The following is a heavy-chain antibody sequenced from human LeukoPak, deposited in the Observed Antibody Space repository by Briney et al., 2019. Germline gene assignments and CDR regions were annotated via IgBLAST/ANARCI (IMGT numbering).Heavy chain of an antibody. CDR2: LERESGET. V-gene: IGHV1-24*01. Sequence: ASVKVSCKVSGSALSDLAMQWVRQVPGKGLEWMGGLERESGETLYSEKFQGRVTMAQDTSTDTAYMDLTSLTSEDTAVYYCATGHSTGYHYWFDPWGQGTLVTVSS. CDR1: GSALSDLA. J-gene: IGHJ5*02. D-gene: IGHD2-2*03. CDR3: ATGHSTGYHYWFDP.